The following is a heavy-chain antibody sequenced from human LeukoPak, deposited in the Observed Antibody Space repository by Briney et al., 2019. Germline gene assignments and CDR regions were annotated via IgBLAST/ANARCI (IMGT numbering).Heavy chain of an antibody. V-gene: IGHV3-23*01. CDR3: AKDGVCSGGSCYFSDDAFDI. Sequence: SGGSLRLSCAASGFTFSSYSMNWVRQAPGKGLEWVSAISGSGGSTYYADSVKGRFTIFRDNFKNTLYLQMNSLRAEDTAVYYCAKDGVCSGGSCYFSDDAFDIWGQGTMVTVSS. CDR1: GFTFSSYS. D-gene: IGHD2-15*01. J-gene: IGHJ3*02. CDR2: ISGSGGST.